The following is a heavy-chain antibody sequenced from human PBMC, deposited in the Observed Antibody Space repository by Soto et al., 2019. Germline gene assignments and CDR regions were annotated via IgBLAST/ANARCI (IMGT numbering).Heavy chain of an antibody. CDR3: ARGGALSTSWYWGDGLDS. V-gene: IGHV1-69*06. CDR1: GGLFSSFA. CDR2: IIPVFGTP. Sequence: ASVKVSCKDSGGLFSSFAISWVRQAPGQGLEWMGGIIPVFGTPTYAQKFQGRLTISADKSTNTSSLELRSLRSEDTAVYYCARGGALSTSWYWGDGLDSWGQGTRVTVSS. J-gene: IGHJ4*02. D-gene: IGHD6-13*01.